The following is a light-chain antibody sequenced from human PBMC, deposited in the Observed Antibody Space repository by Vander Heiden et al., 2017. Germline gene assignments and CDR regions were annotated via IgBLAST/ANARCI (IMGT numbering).Light chain of an antibody. V-gene: IGKV1-39*01. Sequence: DIQMTQSPFSLSASVGDRVTITCRARQSITTYLNWYQQKPGKAPKLLIYNASTLQSGVPSRFSGSGSGTDFTLTISSLQPEDFATYYCQQSYSTPPSTFGQGTKLEIK. CDR1: QSITTY. CDR2: NAS. CDR3: QQSYSTPPST. J-gene: IGKJ2*02.